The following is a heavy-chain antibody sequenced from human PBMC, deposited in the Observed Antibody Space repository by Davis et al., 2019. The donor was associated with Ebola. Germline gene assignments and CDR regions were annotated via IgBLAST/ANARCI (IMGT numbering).Heavy chain of an antibody. CDR1: GYTFNTFG. D-gene: IGHD3-10*01. V-gene: IGHV1-18*01. CDR2: ISTSNGKT. J-gene: IGHJ3*01. CDR3: ARPLYGNSWFGYVFDV. Sequence: AASVKVSCKASGYTFNTFGISWVRQAPGQGLERVGWISTSNGKTKYAQKFQDRVTLTTDTSTSTAYMELRSLRSDDTAAYYCARPLYGNSWFGYVFDVWGQGTVLTVSS.